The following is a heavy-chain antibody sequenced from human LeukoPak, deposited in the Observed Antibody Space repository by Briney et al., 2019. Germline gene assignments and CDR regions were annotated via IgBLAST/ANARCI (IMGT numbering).Heavy chain of an antibody. V-gene: IGHV3-23*01. Sequence: GGSLRLSCAASGFTFNSYAMNWVRQAPGRGLEWVSAISGSGGSTYYADSVKGRFTISRDNSKNTLYLQMNSLRAEYTAVYYYANDGRRSHYYYYMDVWGKGTTVTVSS. CDR3: ANDGRRSHYYYYMDV. CDR2: ISGSGGST. J-gene: IGHJ6*03. CDR1: GFTFNSYA.